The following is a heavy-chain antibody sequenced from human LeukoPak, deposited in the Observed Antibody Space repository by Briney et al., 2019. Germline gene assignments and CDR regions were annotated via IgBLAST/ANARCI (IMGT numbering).Heavy chain of an antibody. CDR2: IYYSGST. D-gene: IGHD2-2*01. CDR3: AREGYCSSTSCYDYYMDV. Sequence: SETLSLTCTVSGGSISSGGYYWSWIHQHPGKGLEWIGYIYYSGSTYYNPSPKSRVTISVDTSKNQFSLKLSSVTAADTAVYYCAREGYCSSTSCYDYYMDVWGKGTTVTVSS. J-gene: IGHJ6*03. V-gene: IGHV4-31*03. CDR1: GGSISSGGYY.